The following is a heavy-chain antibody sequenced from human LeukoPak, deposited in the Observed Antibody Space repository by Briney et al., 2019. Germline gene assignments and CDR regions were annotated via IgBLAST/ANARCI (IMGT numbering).Heavy chain of an antibody. Sequence: PGESLKISCKGSGYSFTSYWIGWVRQVPGKGLEWMGIIYPGDSDTRYSPSFQGQVTISADKSISTAYLQWSSLKASDSAMFYCARSRRPRHCSGGSCSYYFDYWGQGTLVTVSS. CDR2: IYPGDSDT. CDR1: GYSFTSYW. CDR3: ARSRRPRHCSGGSCSYYFDY. V-gene: IGHV5-51*01. D-gene: IGHD2-15*01. J-gene: IGHJ4*02.